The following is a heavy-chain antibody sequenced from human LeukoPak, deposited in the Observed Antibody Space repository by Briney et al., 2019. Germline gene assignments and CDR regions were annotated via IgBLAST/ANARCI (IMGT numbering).Heavy chain of an antibody. CDR1: GFTFSSFL. Sequence: GGSLRLSCAASGFTFSSFLMNWVREAPGKGLEWVANINQDGSEKFYVDSVKGRFTISRDNAKNSVYLRMNSLRAQDTAVYYCATAHTVAGIVFDSWGQGALVTVSS. CDR2: INQDGSEK. D-gene: IGHD6-19*01. J-gene: IGHJ4*02. V-gene: IGHV3-7*01. CDR3: ATAHTVAGIVFDS.